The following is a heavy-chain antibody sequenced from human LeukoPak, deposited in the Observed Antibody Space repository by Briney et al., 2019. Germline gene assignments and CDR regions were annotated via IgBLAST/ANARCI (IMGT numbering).Heavy chain of an antibody. CDR1: GGTFSSYA. CDR2: IIPIFGTA. Sequence: GASVKVSCKASGGTFSSYAISWVRQAPGQGLEWMGGIIPIFGTANYAQKFQGRVTITRDESTSTAYMELSSLRSEDTAVYYCARSEDSSSWYGVADYWGQGTLVTVSS. D-gene: IGHD6-13*01. V-gene: IGHV1-69*05. J-gene: IGHJ4*02. CDR3: ARSEDSSSWYGVADY.